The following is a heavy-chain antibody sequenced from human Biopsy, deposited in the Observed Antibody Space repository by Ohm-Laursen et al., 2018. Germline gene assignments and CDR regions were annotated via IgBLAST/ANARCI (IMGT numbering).Heavy chain of an antibody. V-gene: IGHV4-39*01. CDR2: IYNTETT. Sequence: GTLSLTCAVSGGSISSSTPYYWAWLRQPPGKGLEWIGSIYNTETTFYNPSLKSRVTISVDTSTNQFSLKVSSVTAADTALYFCARHPTGSWFDPWGHGTLVTVSS. CDR1: GGSISSSTPYY. J-gene: IGHJ5*02. CDR3: ARHPTGSWFDP.